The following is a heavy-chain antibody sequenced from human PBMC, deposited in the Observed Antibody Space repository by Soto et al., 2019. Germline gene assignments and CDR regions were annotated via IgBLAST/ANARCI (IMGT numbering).Heavy chain of an antibody. CDR1: GFTFSSYW. CDR2: IKQDGSEK. V-gene: IGHV3-7*01. J-gene: IGHJ4*02. D-gene: IGHD2-2*01. Sequence: GGSLRLSCAASGFTFSSYWMSWVRQAPGKGLEWVANIKQDGSEKYYVDSVKGRFTISRDNSKNTLYLQMNSLRAEDTAVYYCARARGYCSSTSCYVLDYWGQGTLVTVSS. CDR3: ARARGYCSSTSCYVLDY.